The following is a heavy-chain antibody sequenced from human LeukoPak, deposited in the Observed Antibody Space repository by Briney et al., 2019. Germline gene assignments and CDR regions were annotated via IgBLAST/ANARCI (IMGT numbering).Heavy chain of an antibody. CDR1: GLTFSSSW. J-gene: IGHJ4*02. V-gene: IGHV3-7*01. D-gene: IGHD6-19*01. CDR3: AKDSSGWPNN. CDR2: INPDGNKK. Sequence: GGSLRLSCAVSGLTFSSSWMDWVRQAPGKGLEWVASINPDGNKKYSADSVKGRFTISRDNSKNTLYLQMNSLRAEDTAVYYCAKDSSGWPNNWGQGTLVTVSS.